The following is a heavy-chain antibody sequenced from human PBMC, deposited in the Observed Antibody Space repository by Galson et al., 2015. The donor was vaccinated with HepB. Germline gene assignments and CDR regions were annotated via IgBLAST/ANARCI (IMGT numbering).Heavy chain of an antibody. V-gene: IGHV1-69*13. CDR1: GGTFSSYA. D-gene: IGHD4-11*01. CDR2: IIPIFGTA. J-gene: IGHJ6*02. CDR3: AHPRGASTTVMYYYYGMDV. Sequence: SVKVSCKASGGTFSSYAISWVRQAPGQGLEWMGGIIPIFGTANYAQKFQGRVTITADESTSTAYMELSSLRSEDTAVYYCAHPRGASTTVMYYYYGMDVWGQGTTVTVSS.